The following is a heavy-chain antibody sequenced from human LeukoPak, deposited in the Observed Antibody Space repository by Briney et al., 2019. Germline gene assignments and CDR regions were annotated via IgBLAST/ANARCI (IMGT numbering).Heavy chain of an antibody. V-gene: IGHV4-59*08. CDR1: GXSVSSYY. Sequence: SETLSLTCSVSGXSVSSYYWSWIRQSPGKGLEWIGYIHNSGRTNYNPSLKSRVTGFVDTSKNQVSLRLSSVTAADTAVYYCARHGTISSESYFDYWGQGALVTVSS. J-gene: IGHJ4*02. CDR3: ARHGTISSESYFDY. CDR2: IHNSGRT. D-gene: IGHD1-14*01.